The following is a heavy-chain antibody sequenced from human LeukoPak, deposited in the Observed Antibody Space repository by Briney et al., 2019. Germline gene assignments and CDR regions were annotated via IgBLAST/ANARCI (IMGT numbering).Heavy chain of an antibody. V-gene: IGHV1-46*01. CDR3: AREGAVAGTEYYYYMDV. CDR2: INPSGGST. D-gene: IGHD6-19*01. CDR1: GYTFTGYY. J-gene: IGHJ6*03. Sequence: ASVTVSCQASGYTFTGYYIHWARQPPGQGLEWMGIINPSGGSTSYAQKFQGRVTITRNTSISTAYMELSSLRSEDTAVYYCAREGAVAGTEYYYYMDVWGKGTTVTVSS.